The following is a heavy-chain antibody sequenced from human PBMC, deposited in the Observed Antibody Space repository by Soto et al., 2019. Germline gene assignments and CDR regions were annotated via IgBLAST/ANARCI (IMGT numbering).Heavy chain of an antibody. CDR2: IRNRANSYST. V-gene: IGHV3-72*01. Sequence: EVQLVESGGGLVQPGGSLRLSCAASGFIFSDHYMDWVRQAPGKGLEWVGRIRNRANSYSTEYAASVKGRFTISRDDSKSSLYLQMNSLRTDDTAVYYCAKRPRGDYYDSSDHAGSWGQGTLVTVSS. D-gene: IGHD3-22*01. CDR1: GFIFSDHY. J-gene: IGHJ4*02. CDR3: AKRPRGDYYDSSDHAGS.